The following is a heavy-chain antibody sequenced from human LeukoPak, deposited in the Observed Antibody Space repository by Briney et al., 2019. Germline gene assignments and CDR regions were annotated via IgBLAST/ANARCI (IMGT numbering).Heavy chain of an antibody. CDR2: IYYSGST. Sequence: SETLSLTCTVSGGSISSYYWSWIRQPPGKGLEWIGYIYYSGSTNYNPSLKSRVTISVDTSKNQFSLKLSSVTAADTAVYYCARSATREPFSDFDPWGQGTLVTVSS. J-gene: IGHJ5*02. CDR1: GGSISSYY. CDR3: ARSATREPFSDFDP. V-gene: IGHV4-59*01. D-gene: IGHD1-26*01.